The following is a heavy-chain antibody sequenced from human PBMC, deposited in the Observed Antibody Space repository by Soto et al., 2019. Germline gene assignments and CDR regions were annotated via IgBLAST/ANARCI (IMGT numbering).Heavy chain of an antibody. D-gene: IGHD3-16*01. CDR2: FGSSGRTI. CDR3: ASGGSLAPEY. Sequence: QVQLVESGGGSVKPGKSLRISCAASGFNFSDNYMTWIPQPQGKGLEWVSPFGSSGRTIYYEDSVKGRFTTSRDNAKKSVILQMSSLSVEDTAVYYCASGGSLAPEYWGQGTLVTVSS. V-gene: IGHV3-11*01. J-gene: IGHJ4*02. CDR1: GFNFSDNY.